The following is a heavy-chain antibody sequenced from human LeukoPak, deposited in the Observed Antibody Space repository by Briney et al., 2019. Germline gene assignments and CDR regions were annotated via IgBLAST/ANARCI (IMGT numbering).Heavy chain of an antibody. CDR2: ITGSGGNT. J-gene: IGHJ4*02. CDR1: EFTFSTYA. CDR3: AKKANSGGYLGNFDY. Sequence: GGSLRLSCAASEFTFSTYAMSWVRQAPGKGLQWVSAITGSGGNTYYADSVKGRFTISRDNSKNTVYLQMNSLRPEDTAVHYCAKKANSGGYLGNFDYWGQGTLVTVSS. D-gene: IGHD3-22*01. V-gene: IGHV3-23*01.